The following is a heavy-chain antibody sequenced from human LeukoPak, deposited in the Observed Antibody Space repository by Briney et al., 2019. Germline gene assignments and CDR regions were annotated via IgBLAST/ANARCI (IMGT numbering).Heavy chain of an antibody. CDR1: GFTFSTYS. CDR2: ISSSSNYI. D-gene: IGHD1-26*01. J-gene: IGHJ6*03. V-gene: IGHV3-21*01. Sequence: GGSLRLSCAASGFTFSTYSMNWVRQAPGKGLEWVSSISSSSNYIYYADSVKGRFTISRDNAKNSLYLQMNSLRAEDTAVYYCARDPLRLLSGSYSHYYYYMDVWGKGTTVTVSS. CDR3: ARDPLRLLSGSYSHYYYYMDV.